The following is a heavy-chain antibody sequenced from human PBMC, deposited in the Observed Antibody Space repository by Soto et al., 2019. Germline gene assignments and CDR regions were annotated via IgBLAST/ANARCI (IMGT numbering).Heavy chain of an antibody. CDR1: VDSVSSNTAA. CDR3: ARASEGYAIETFDY. CDR2: TYYRSQWYG. J-gene: IGHJ4*02. D-gene: IGHD2-2*01. Sequence: SQTLSLTCAISVDSVSSNTAAWSLISQSPSRGLEWLGRTYYRSQWYGDYAVSMKSRITINPDTSKNQFSLHLNSVTPEDKAAYYCARASEGYAIETFDYWGQGTLVTVSS. V-gene: IGHV6-1*01.